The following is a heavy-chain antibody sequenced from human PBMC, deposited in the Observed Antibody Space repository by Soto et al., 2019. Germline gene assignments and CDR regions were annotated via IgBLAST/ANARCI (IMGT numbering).Heavy chain of an antibody. Sequence: GGSLRLSCAASGFTFSDYYMSWIRQAPGKGLEWVSYISSSSTRYYADSVKGRFIISRDNAKNSLYLQMNSLRAEDTAVYYCARGYYDSSGSYSRGSRRPPSYWGQGSMVTVSS. CDR3: ARGYYDSSGSYSRGSRRPPSY. CDR2: ISSSSTR. J-gene: IGHJ4*02. V-gene: IGHV3-11*01. D-gene: IGHD3-22*01. CDR1: GFTFSDYY.